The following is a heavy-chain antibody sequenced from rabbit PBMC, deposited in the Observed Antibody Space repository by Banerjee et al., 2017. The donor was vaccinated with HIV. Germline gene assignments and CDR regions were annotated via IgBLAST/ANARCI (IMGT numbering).Heavy chain of an antibody. Sequence: QEQLEESGGGLVKPEGSLTLTCKASGFDLSSSYWIYWVRQAPGKGLEWIACIYTGSSGYIYYASWAKGRFTISKTSSTTVTLQMTSLTAADTATYFCARSTNSGVGYALTTLNLWGPGTLVTVS. J-gene: IGHJ4*01. CDR1: GFDLSSSYW. CDR2: IYTGSSGYI. D-gene: IGHD6-1*01. CDR3: ARSTNSGVGYALTTLNL. V-gene: IGHV1S45*01.